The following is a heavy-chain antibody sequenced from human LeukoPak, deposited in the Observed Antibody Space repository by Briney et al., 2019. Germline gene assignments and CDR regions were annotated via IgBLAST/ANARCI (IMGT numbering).Heavy chain of an antibody. Sequence: GGPLRLSCAASGFTFTNAWMNWVRQAPGKGLGWVGRIKSKTDGGTIDYAAPVKGRFTISRDDSKNTLYLQMNSLKTEDTAVYYCTTDLVVGWAFDIWGQGTMVTVSS. CDR3: TTDLVVGWAFDI. J-gene: IGHJ3*02. CDR2: IKSKTDGGTI. V-gene: IGHV3-15*01. D-gene: IGHD2-21*01. CDR1: GFTFTNAW.